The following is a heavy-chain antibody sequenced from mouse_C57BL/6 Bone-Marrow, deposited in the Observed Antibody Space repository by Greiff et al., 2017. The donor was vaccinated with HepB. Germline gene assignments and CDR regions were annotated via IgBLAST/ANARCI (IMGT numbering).Heavy chain of an antibody. CDR3: AIVATVVARAMDY. J-gene: IGHJ4*01. CDR2: IHPSDSDT. D-gene: IGHD1-1*01. CDR1: GYTFTSYW. Sequence: QVHVKQPGAELVKPGASVKVSCKASGYTFTSYWMHWVKQRPGHGLEWIGRIHPSDSDTNYNQKFKGKATLTVDKSSSTAYMQLSSLTSEDSAVYYCAIVATVVARAMDYWGQGTSVTVSS. V-gene: IGHV1-74*01.